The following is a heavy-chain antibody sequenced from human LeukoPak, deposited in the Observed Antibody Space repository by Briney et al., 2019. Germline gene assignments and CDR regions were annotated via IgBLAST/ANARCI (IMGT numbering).Heavy chain of an antibody. J-gene: IGHJ6*03. CDR2: IYYSGST. CDR1: GGSISSYY. CDR3: AREWQQLGNYYYYMDV. V-gene: IGHV4-59*01. D-gene: IGHD6-13*01. Sequence: PSETLSLTCTVSGGSISSYYWSWIRQPPGKGLEWIGYIYYSGSTNYNPSLKSRVTVSVDTSKNQFSLKLSSVTAADTAVYYCAREWQQLGNYYYYMDVWGKGTTVTVSS.